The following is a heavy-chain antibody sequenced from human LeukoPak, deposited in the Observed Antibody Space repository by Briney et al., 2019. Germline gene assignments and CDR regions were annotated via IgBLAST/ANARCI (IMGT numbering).Heavy chain of an antibody. V-gene: IGHV3-23*01. Sequence: AGSLRLSCAASGFTFSSNAMSWVRQAPGKGLEWVSTISETGDRYDADSVKGRFTISRDNAKNSLYLQMNSLRAEDTAVYYCARRRDNWGSEDDAFDIWGQGTMVTVSS. D-gene: IGHD7-27*01. CDR3: ARRRDNWGSEDDAFDI. J-gene: IGHJ3*02. CDR2: ISETGDR. CDR1: GFTFSSNA.